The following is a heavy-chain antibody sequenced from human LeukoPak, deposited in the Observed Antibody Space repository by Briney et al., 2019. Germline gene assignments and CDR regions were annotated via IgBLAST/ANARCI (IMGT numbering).Heavy chain of an antibody. D-gene: IGHD5-12*01. CDR3: ARGMAEAYDYNWFDP. CDR2: IYGSGTT. J-gene: IGHJ5*02. V-gene: IGHV4-4*07. CDR1: GVSVSNYY. Sequence: PSETLSLTCTVSGVSVSNYYWSWVRQPAGKGLEWIGRIYGSGTTRYNPSLQSRVTMSVDVSKNQFSLKLTSMTAADTAVYFCARGMAEAYDYNWFDPWGQGILVTVSS.